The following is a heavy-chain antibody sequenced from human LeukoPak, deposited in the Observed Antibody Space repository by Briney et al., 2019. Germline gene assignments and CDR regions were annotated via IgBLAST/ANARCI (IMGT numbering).Heavy chain of an antibody. CDR2: ISPGGST. CDR3: AKRSGSGGPFDY. V-gene: IGHV3-23*01. Sequence: PAGGSLRLSCAASGFTFSSYAMSWVRQAPGRGLEWVSNISPGGSTNYADSVKGRFTISRDNYKNTMYLQMNSLRAEDTAVYYCAKRSGSGGPFDYWGQGTLVTVSS. CDR1: GFTFSSYA. J-gene: IGHJ4*02. D-gene: IGHD3-10*01.